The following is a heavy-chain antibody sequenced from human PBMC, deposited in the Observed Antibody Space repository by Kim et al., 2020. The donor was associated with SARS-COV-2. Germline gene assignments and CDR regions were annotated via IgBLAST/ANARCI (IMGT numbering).Heavy chain of an antibody. V-gene: IGHV4-39*01. J-gene: IGHJ6*02. CDR2: IYYSGST. CDR3: ARHVGWEAYYYYYGMDV. Sequence: SETLSLTCTVSGGSISSSSYYWGWIRQPPGKGLEWIGSIYYSGSTYYNPSLKSRVTISVDTSKNQFSLKLSSVTAADTAVYYCARHVGWEAYYYYYGMDVWGQGTTVTVSS. D-gene: IGHD1-26*01. CDR1: GGSISSSSYY.